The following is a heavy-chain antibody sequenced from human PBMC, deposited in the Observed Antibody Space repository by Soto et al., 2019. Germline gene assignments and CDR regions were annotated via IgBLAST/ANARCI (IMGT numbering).Heavy chain of an antibody. V-gene: IGHV3-9*01. CDR1: GFTFDDYA. CDR3: AKVLYSSGWYIDAFDI. D-gene: IGHD6-19*01. CDR2: ISWNSGSI. J-gene: IGHJ3*02. Sequence: SLRLSCAASGFTFDDYAMHWVRQAPGKGLEWVSGISWNSGSIGYVDSVKGRFTISRDNAKNSLYLQMNSLRAEDTALYYCAKVLYSSGWYIDAFDIWGQGTMVTVSS.